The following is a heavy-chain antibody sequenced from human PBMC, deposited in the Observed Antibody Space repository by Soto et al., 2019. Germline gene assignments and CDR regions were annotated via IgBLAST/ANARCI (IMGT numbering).Heavy chain of an antibody. J-gene: IGHJ3*02. CDR3: AKTRITMIVVVSNDAFDI. CDR2: ISGSGGST. CDR1: GFTFSSYA. Sequence: EVQLLESGGGLVQPGGSLRLSCAASGFTFSSYAMSWVRQAPGKGLEWVSAISGSGGSTYYADSVKGRFTISRDNSKNTLYLQMNSLRAEDTAVYYCAKTRITMIVVVSNDAFDIWGQGTMVTVSS. V-gene: IGHV3-23*01. D-gene: IGHD3-22*01.